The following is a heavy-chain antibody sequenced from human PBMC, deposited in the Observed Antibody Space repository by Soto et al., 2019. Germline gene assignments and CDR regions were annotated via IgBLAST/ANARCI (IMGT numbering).Heavy chain of an antibody. Sequence: ASVKVSCKASGYTFTSYDINWVRQATGQGLEWMGWMNPNSGNTGYAQKFQGRVTITRNTSISTAYMELSSLRSEDTAVYYCARAVYYYESGGEWRWFDHWGQGTLVTVSS. CDR3: ARAVYYYESGGEWRWFDH. J-gene: IGHJ5*02. CDR2: MNPNSGNT. D-gene: IGHD3-22*01. CDR1: GYTFTSYD. V-gene: IGHV1-8*01.